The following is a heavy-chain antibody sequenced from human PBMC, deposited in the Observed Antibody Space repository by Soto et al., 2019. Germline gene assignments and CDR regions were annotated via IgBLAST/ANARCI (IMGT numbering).Heavy chain of an antibody. CDR1: GFTFSSYG. J-gene: IGHJ6*03. CDR2: IWYDGSNK. CDR3: ARALRCSSTSCYSAYYYYMDV. V-gene: IGHV3-33*01. D-gene: IGHD2-2*01. Sequence: GGSLRLSCAASGFTFSSYGMHWVRQAPGKGLEWVAVIWYDGSNKYYADSVKGRFTISRDNSKNTLYLQMNSLRAEDTAVYYCARALRCSSTSCYSAYYYYMDVWGKGTTVTVSS.